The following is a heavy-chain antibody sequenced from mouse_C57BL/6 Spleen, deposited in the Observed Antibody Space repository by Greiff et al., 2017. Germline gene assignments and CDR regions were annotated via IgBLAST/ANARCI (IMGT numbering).Heavy chain of an antibody. J-gene: IGHJ3*01. V-gene: IGHV1-82*01. CDR3: ARGRYSNHEAWFAY. Sequence: QVQLQQSGPELVKPGASVKISCKASGYAFSSSWMNWVKQRPGKGLEWIGRIYPGDGDTNYNGKFKGKATVTADKSSSTAYMKLSSLTSEDSAVYVCARGRYSNHEAWFAYWGQGTLVTVSA. CDR2: IYPGDGDT. CDR1: GYAFSSSW. D-gene: IGHD2-5*01.